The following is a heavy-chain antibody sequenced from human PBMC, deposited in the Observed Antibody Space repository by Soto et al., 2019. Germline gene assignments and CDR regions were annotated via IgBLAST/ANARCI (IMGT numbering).Heavy chain of an antibody. CDR2: ISGGGDGA. D-gene: IGHD2-15*01. CDR3: AKKGLGSLRTYCSGSGCHYAFDI. CDR1: GFTFSSYA. J-gene: IGHJ3*02. V-gene: IGHV3-23*01. Sequence: EVQLLESGGGLVQPGGSLRLSCAAPGFTFSSYAMSWVRQAPGKGLEWVSTISGGGDGAYYADSVKGHFTISRDNSKNTLYLQMNSLRAEDTAIYYCAKKGLGSLRTYCSGSGCHYAFDIWGQGTMVTVSS.